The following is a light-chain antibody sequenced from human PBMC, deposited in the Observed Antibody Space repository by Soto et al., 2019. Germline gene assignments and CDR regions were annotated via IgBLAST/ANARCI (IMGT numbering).Light chain of an antibody. Sequence: QLVLTQSPSASASLGASVKLTCTLSSGHSSYAIAWHQQQPEKGPRYLMKVNNDGSHTKGDGIPDRFSGSSSGAERYLTISSLQYEDEADYYCQTWGTGIRVFGGGTKLTVL. V-gene: IGLV4-69*01. J-gene: IGLJ3*02. CDR2: VNNDGSH. CDR3: QTWGTGIRV. CDR1: SGHSSYA.